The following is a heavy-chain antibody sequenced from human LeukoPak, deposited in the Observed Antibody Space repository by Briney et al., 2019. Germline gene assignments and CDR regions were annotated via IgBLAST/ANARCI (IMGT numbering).Heavy chain of an antibody. CDR2: ISGDGGST. V-gene: IGHV3-43*02. CDR1: GFTFDDYA. D-gene: IGHD6-13*01. CDR3: AKGGGSSWYFPAFDI. Sequence: GGSPRLSCAASGFTFDDYAMHWVRQAPGKGLEWVSLISGDGGSTYYADSVKGRFTISRDNSKNSLYLQMNSLRTEDTALYYCAKGGGSSWYFPAFDIWGQGTMVTVSS. J-gene: IGHJ3*02.